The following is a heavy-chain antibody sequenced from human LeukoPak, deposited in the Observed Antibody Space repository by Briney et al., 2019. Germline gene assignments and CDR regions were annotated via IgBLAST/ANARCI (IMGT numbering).Heavy chain of an antibody. D-gene: IGHD3-16*02. CDR2: IYSGGST. CDR1: GFTVSSNY. J-gene: IGHJ5*02. V-gene: IGHV3-53*01. Sequence: PGGSLRLSCAASGFTVSSNYMSWVRQAPGKGLEWVSVIYSGGSTYYADSVKGRFTISRDNAKNSLYLQMNSLRAEDTAVYYCARDREGDYIWGSYRPDWFDPWGQGTLVTVSS. CDR3: ARDREGDYIWGSYRPDWFDP.